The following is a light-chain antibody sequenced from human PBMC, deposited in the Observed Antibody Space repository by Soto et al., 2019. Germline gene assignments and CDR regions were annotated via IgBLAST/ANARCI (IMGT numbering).Light chain of an antibody. CDR1: QSISTW. V-gene: IGKV1-5*01. CDR3: QQYNSYSWT. CDR2: DAS. J-gene: IGKJ1*01. Sequence: DIQMTQSPSTLSASVGDRVTITCRASQSISTWLAWYQQKPGKAPKVLIYDASRLESGVPSRFSGSGSGTDFTPTISSLQPADFATYYCQQYNSYSWTFGQGT.